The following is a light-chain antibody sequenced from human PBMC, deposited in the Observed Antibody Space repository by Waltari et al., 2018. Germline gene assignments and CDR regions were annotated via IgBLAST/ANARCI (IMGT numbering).Light chain of an antibody. J-gene: IGLJ3*02. CDR1: SSNIGAGYN. CDR2: DNI. Sequence: QSVLTQPPSVSGAPGQRLTISCTGTSSNIGAGYNVHWYQHLPGAAPKLLLFDNINRPSGVPARFSGSKSGASASLAITALQAEDEALYYCQSYDSNLNGHHWLFGGGTKLTVL. V-gene: IGLV1-40*01. CDR3: QSYDSNLNGHHWL.